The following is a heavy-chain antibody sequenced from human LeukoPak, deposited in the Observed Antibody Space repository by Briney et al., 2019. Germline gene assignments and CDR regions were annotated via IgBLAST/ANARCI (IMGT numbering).Heavy chain of an antibody. CDR3: ARAAGYCSSTSCHNAFDI. V-gene: IGHV1-69*04. D-gene: IGHD2-2*02. Sequence: SDKVSCKASAGTFSSYAIIWVRQAPGQGLEWIGRIIPIFGIANYAQKFQGRVTMTADKSTSTAYMELSSLRSEDTAVYYCARAAGYCSSTSCHNAFDIWGQGTMVTVSS. CDR2: IIPIFGIA. J-gene: IGHJ3*02. CDR1: AGTFSSYA.